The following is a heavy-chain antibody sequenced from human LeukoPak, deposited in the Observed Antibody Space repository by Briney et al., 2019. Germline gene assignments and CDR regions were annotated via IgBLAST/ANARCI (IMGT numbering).Heavy chain of an antibody. CDR1: GGSISSSSCY. J-gene: IGHJ5*02. CDR3: ARGLGYSSSWYPYNWFDP. D-gene: IGHD6-13*01. V-gene: IGHV4-39*07. Sequence: PSETLSLTCTVSGGSISSSSCYWGWIRQPPGKGLEWIGSIYYSGSTYYNPSLKSRVTISVDTSKNQFSLKLSSVTAADTAVYYCARGLGYSSSWYPYNWFDPWGQGTLVTVSS. CDR2: IYYSGST.